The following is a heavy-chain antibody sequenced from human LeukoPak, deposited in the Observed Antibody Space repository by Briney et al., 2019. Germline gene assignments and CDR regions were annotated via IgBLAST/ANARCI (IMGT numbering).Heavy chain of an antibody. J-gene: IGHJ6*03. CDR1: GGSISSSSYY. CDR3: ARRRDGYNYGYYYYYMDV. D-gene: IGHD5-24*01. CDR2: IYYSGST. Sequence: PSETLSLTCTVSGGSISSSSYYWGWIRQPPGKGLEWIGSIYYSGSTYYNPSLKSRVTISVDTSKNQFSLKLSSVTVADTAVYYCARRRDGYNYGYYYYYMDVWGKGTTVTVSS. V-gene: IGHV4-39*07.